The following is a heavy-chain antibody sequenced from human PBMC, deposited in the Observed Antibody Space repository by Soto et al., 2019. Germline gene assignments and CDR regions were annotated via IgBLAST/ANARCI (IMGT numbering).Heavy chain of an antibody. Sequence: GGSLRLSCAASGFTFSSYDMHWVRQATGKGLEWVSAIGTAGDTYYPGSVKGQFTISRENAKNSLYLQMNSLRAGDTAVYYCARSEGKQRGTIYYYYGMDVWGQGTTVTVSS. J-gene: IGHJ6*02. D-gene: IGHD3-16*01. CDR3: ARSEGKQRGTIYYYYGMDV. V-gene: IGHV3-13*01. CDR2: IGTAGDT. CDR1: GFTFSSYD.